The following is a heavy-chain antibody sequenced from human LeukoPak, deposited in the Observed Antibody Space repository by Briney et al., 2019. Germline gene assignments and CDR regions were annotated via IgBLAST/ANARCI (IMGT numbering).Heavy chain of an antibody. CDR2: ISGSDGST. CDR1: GFTFNNYA. V-gene: IGHV3-23*01. Sequence: GGSLRLSCAASGFTFNNYAMSWVRQAPGKGLEWVSGISGSDGSTYHADSVKGRFIISRDNSKNTLYLQMNSLRAEDTAVYYCAELLPHYWGQGTLVTVSS. CDR3: AELLPHY. J-gene: IGHJ4*02. D-gene: IGHD2-15*01.